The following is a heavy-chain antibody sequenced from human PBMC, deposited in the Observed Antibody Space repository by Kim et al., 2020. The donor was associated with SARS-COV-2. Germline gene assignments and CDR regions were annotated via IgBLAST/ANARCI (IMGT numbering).Heavy chain of an antibody. CDR3: AGAGRYSYIFP. D-gene: IGHD5-18*01. CDR1: GFTFSTYW. Sequence: GGSLRLSCAASGFTFSTYWMGWVRQAPAQGLEWVANIKQDGGEQYYVDSVMGRFTISRDNAKNSLYLQMNSLRAEDTAVYYCAGAGRYSYIFPWGQGTLVTVSS. CDR2: IKQDGGEQ. J-gene: IGHJ4*02. V-gene: IGHV3-7*01.